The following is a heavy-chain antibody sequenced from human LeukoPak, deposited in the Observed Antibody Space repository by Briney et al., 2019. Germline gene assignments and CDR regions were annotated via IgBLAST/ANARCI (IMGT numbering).Heavy chain of an antibody. V-gene: IGHV3-21*01. CDR3: ALSRVVVAAEAVKNWFDP. CDR1: GFTFSSYS. J-gene: IGHJ5*02. Sequence: GGSLRLSCAASGFTFSSYSMNWVREAPGEGLEWVSSISSSSGYIYYADSVKGRFTISRDNAKNSLYLKMNSLRAEDTAVYYCALSRVVVAAEAVKNWFDPWGQGTLVTVSS. D-gene: IGHD2-15*01. CDR2: ISSSSGYI.